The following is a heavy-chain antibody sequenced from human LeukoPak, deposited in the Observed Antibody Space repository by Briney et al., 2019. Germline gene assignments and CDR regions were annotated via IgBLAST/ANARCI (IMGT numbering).Heavy chain of an antibody. J-gene: IGHJ5*02. V-gene: IGHV4-34*01. CDR2: INHSGST. CDR3: ASHGIAAAGPIHPFDP. Sequence: PSESLSLTCAVYGGSFSGYYWSWIRQPPGKGLEWIGEINHSGSTNYNPSLKSRVAISVDTSKNQFSLKLSSVTAADTAVYYCASHGIAAAGPIHPFDPWGQGTLVTVSS. CDR1: GGSFSGYY. D-gene: IGHD6-13*01.